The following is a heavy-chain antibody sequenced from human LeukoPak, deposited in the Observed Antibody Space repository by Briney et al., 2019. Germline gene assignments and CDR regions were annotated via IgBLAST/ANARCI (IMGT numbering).Heavy chain of an antibody. Sequence: GASVKVSCKASGGTFSSYAISWVRQAPGQGLEWMGGIIPIFGTANYAQKFQGRVTITADKSTSTAYMELSSLRSEDTAVYYCAILPPYDSSGWYWFDPWGQGTLVIVSS. D-gene: IGHD3-22*01. CDR2: IIPIFGTA. CDR3: AILPPYDSSGWYWFDP. V-gene: IGHV1-69*06. J-gene: IGHJ5*02. CDR1: GGTFSSYA.